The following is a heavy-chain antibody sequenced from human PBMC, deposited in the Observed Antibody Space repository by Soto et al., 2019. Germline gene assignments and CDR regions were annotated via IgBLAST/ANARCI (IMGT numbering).Heavy chain of an antibody. J-gene: IGHJ4*02. V-gene: IGHV3-33*01. CDR1: GFTFSSYG. D-gene: IGHD2-2*01. CDR3: ARDEPDCSSASCTQFDY. Sequence: QVQLVESGGGVVQPGRSLRLSCAASGFTFSSYGMHWVRQAPGKGLEWVAVIWYDGSSKYYADSVKGRFTISRDNSKNTMYLQLNSRMAEDKAVVYYARDEPDCSSASCTQFDYWGQGTLVTVSS. CDR2: IWYDGSSK.